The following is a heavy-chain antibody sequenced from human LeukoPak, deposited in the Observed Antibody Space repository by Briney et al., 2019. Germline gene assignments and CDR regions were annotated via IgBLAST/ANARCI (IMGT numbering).Heavy chain of an antibody. Sequence: PGGSLRLSCTASGFTFNSYTMNWVRQAPGKGLEWVSYISSSGSTIYYADSVKGRFTISRDNAKNSLYLQMNSLRVEDTAVYYCARIMTTVTTRCYWGQGTLVTVSS. J-gene: IGHJ4*02. CDR1: GFTFNSYT. CDR3: ARIMTTVTTRCY. V-gene: IGHV3-48*03. D-gene: IGHD4-17*01. CDR2: ISSSGSTI.